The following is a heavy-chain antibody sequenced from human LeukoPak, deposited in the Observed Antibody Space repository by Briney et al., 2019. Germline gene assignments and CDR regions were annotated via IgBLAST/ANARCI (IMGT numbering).Heavy chain of an antibody. CDR3: ARTGLRGYSGYDYGSNWFDP. V-gene: IGHV3-30*04. D-gene: IGHD5-12*01. CDR2: ISYDGSNK. Sequence: PGRSLTLSCAASGFTFSSYAMHGVRQAPGKGLEWVAVISYDGSNKYYADSVKGRFTISRDNSKNTLYLQMNSLRAEDTAVYYCARTGLRGYSGYDYGSNWFDPWGQGTLVTVSS. CDR1: GFTFSSYA. J-gene: IGHJ5*02.